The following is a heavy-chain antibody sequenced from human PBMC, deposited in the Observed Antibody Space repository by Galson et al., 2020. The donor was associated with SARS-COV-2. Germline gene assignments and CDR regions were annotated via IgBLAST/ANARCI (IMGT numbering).Heavy chain of an antibody. CDR2: IYGDDDK. J-gene: IGHJ6*02. V-gene: IGHV2-5*02. Sequence: ESGPTLVKPTQTLTLTCTFSGFSLTTGAVAVAWIRQPPGKALECLSVIYGDDDKRYSPSLKSRLTITKDTSKNQVVLTMTNMDPVDTATYYCAHRRPGWRGMDVWGQGTTVTVS. CDR3: AHRRPGWRGMDV. CDR1: GFSLTTGAVA.